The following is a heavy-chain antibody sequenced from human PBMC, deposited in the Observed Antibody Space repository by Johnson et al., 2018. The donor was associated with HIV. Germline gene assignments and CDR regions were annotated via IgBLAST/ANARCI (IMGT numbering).Heavy chain of an antibody. CDR3: ARKQWLAKISSDAFDI. D-gene: IGHD6-19*01. CDR1: GFTVSSYW. J-gene: IGHJ3*02. Sequence: EQLVESGGGVAQPGGSLRLSCAASGFTVSSYWMHWVRQAPGKGLVWVSRIYSDGSDTKYADSVKGRFTISRDNAKNTLYLQMNRLRAEDTAVYYCARKQWLAKISSDAFDIWGQGTMVTVSS. V-gene: IGHV3-74*02. CDR2: IYSDGSDT.